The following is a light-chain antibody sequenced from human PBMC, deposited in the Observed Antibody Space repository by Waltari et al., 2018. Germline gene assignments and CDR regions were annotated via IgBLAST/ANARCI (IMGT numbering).Light chain of an antibody. CDR1: SSDVGGYNY. V-gene: IGLV2-11*01. CDR3: CSYGGTYSWV. CDR2: DVS. Sequence: QSALTQPRSVSGSPGQSVTISCTGTSSDVGGYNYVSWYQQHPGKAPKLMIYDVSKRPSGVPGRVSGSKSGNTASLTISGLQAEDEADYYCCSYGGTYSWVFGGGTKLTVL. J-gene: IGLJ3*02.